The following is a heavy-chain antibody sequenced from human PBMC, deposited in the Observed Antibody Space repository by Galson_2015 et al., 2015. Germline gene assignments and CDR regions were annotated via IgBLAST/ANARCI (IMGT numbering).Heavy chain of an antibody. J-gene: IGHJ6*02. D-gene: IGHD3-3*01. CDR1: GFTFSSYG. CDR2: IWYDGSNK. V-gene: IGHV3-33*01. CDR3: ARSLGTIFGVVGYYYYGMDV. Sequence: SLRLSCAASGFTFSSYGMHWVRQAPGKGLEWVAVIWYDGSNKYYADSVKGRFTISRDNSKNTLYLQMNSLRAEDTAVYYCARSLGTIFGVVGYYYYGMDVWGQGTTVTVSS.